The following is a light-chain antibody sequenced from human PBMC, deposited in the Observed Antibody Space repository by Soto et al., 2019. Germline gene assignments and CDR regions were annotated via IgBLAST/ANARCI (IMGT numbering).Light chain of an antibody. CDR3: QAWAMGVV. Sequence: SYELTQPPSVSVSPGQTASITCSGDKLGDKYACWYQQKPGQSPVLVIYQDSKRPSGIPERFSGSNSGNTATLTISGTQAMDEADYYCQAWAMGVVFGGGTQLTVL. CDR2: QDS. V-gene: IGLV3-1*01. J-gene: IGLJ2*01. CDR1: KLGDKY.